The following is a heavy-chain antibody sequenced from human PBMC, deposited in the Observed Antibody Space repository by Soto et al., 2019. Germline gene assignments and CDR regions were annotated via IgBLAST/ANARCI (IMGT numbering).Heavy chain of an antibody. V-gene: IGHV3-23*01. J-gene: IGHJ5*02. D-gene: IGHD5-18*01. Sequence: EVQLLESGGGLVQPGGSLRLSCAASGFTFSSSAMTWVRQAPGKGLEWVSAISDSGDFSRYADSVRGRFSISRDNSKNTLYLQLNSLRAEDTAVYYCSKKVTGIRVWFGPWGQGTLVTVSS. CDR1: GFTFSSSA. CDR2: ISDSGDFS. CDR3: SKKVTGIRVWFGP.